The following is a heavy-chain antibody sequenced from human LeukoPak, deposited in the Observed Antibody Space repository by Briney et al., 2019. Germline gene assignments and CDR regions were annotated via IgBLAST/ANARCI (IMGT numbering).Heavy chain of an antibody. Sequence: ASVKVSCKASGYTFTGYYMHWVRQAPGHGLEWVGWINPNSGGTNYAQKFQGRVTMTRDTPISTAHMELSRLRSDDTAVYYCARITMIPTWGQATLVTVPS. V-gene: IGHV1-2*02. CDR3: ARITMIPT. CDR1: GYTFTGYY. J-gene: IGHJ5*02. D-gene: IGHD3-22*01. CDR2: INPNSGGT.